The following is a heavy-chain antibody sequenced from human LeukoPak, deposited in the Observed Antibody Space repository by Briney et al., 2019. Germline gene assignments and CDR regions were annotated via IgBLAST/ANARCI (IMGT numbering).Heavy chain of an antibody. V-gene: IGHV1-2*02. J-gene: IGHJ5*02. CDR2: INPNSGGT. CDR1: GYTFTGYY. D-gene: IGHD2-2*01. CDR3: ARDSAYCSSTSCSSFPNWFDP. Sequence: ASVKVSCKASGYTFTGYYMHWVRQAPGQGLEWMGWINPNSGGTNYAQKFQGRVTMTRDTSISTAYVELSRLRSDDTAVYYCARDSAYCSSTSCSSFPNWFDPWGQGTLVTVSS.